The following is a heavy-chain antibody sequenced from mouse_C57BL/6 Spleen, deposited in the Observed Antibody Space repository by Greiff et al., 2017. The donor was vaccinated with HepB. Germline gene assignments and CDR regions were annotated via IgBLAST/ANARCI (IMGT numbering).Heavy chain of an antibody. Sequence: QVQLQQPGAELVMPGASVKLSCKASGYTFTSYWMHWVKQRPGQGLEWIGEIDPSDSYTNYNQKFKGKSTLTVDKSSSTAYMQLSSLTSEDSAVYYCARPPYYGSSGVFAYWGQGTLVTVSA. CDR2: IDPSDSYT. V-gene: IGHV1-69*01. D-gene: IGHD1-1*01. CDR1: GYTFTSYW. J-gene: IGHJ3*01. CDR3: ARPPYYGSSGVFAY.